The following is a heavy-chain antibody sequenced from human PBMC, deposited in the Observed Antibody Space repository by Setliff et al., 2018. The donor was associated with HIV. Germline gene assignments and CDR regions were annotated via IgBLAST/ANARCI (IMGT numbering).Heavy chain of an antibody. J-gene: IGHJ4*02. CDR1: GGSFSGYY. CDR2: INHSGST. D-gene: IGHD3-10*01. CDR3: ARGLDYYGSGSYLPLGY. V-gene: IGHV4-34*01. Sequence: GFGGSFSGYYWTWIRQPPGKGLEWIGEINHSGSTDYNPSLKSRVTISVDTSKRQFSLKLSSVTAADTAVYYCARGLDYYGSGSYLPLGYWGQGTLVTVS.